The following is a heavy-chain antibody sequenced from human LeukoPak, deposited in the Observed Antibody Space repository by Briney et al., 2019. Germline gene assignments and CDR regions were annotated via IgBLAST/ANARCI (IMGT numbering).Heavy chain of an antibody. CDR1: GFTFSSYW. CDR2: IKQDGSEK. V-gene: IGHV3-7*04. Sequence: GGSLRLSCAASGFTFSSYWMSWVRQAPGKGLEWVANIKQDGSEKYYVDSVKGRFTISRDNAKNSLYLQMNSLRAEDTAVYYCAGGVYYPSYYDFWSGYYGGAFDIWGQGTMVTISS. J-gene: IGHJ3*02. D-gene: IGHD3-3*01. CDR3: AGGVYYPSYYDFWSGYYGGAFDI.